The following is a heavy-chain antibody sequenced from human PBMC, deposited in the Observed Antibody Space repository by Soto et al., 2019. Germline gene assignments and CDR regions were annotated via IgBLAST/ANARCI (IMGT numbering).Heavy chain of an antibody. CDR2: VYHSGST. V-gene: IGHV4-4*02. CDR1: GGCMKISEW. Sequence: PSGTTALTCAVSGGCMKISEWAVSVRQPPGKGLEWIGEVYHSGSTNYNPSFKSRVAMSVDKSKNQFSLKMSSVTDADTAVYYCTSKFGQLLADAFDIWGQGTMVTVS. CDR3: TSKFGQLLADAFDI. D-gene: IGHD3-10*01. J-gene: IGHJ3*02.